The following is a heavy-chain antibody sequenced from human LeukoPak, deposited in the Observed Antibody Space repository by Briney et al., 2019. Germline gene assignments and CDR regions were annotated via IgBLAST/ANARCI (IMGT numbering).Heavy chain of an antibody. CDR1: GYTFTSYY. CDR3: ARDRGSCYVPTYYYYYGVDV. CDR2: INPSGAST. D-gene: IGHD2-15*01. Sequence: ASVKVSCKASGYTFTSYYMHWVRQAPGQGLEWMGIINPSGASTTYAQKFQGRITMTRDTSTSTVYMELSSLRSEDTAVYYCARDRGSCYVPTYYYYYGVDVWGQGTTVTVSS. V-gene: IGHV1-46*01. J-gene: IGHJ6*02.